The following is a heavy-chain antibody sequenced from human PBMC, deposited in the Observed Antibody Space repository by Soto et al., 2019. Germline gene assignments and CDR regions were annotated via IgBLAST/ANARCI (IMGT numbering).Heavy chain of an antibody. Sequence: SETLSLTCTVSGVSISRGGYYWSWIRQHPGKGLEWIGYIYYSGTTFYNPSLKSRVTISVDTSKNQFSLKLSSVTAADTAVYYCATGRVSSSWCREENLQDWGQGTPVTVSS. CDR1: GVSISRGGYY. D-gene: IGHD6-13*01. J-gene: IGHJ1*01. CDR3: ATGRVSSSWCREENLQD. V-gene: IGHV4-31*03. CDR2: IYYSGTT.